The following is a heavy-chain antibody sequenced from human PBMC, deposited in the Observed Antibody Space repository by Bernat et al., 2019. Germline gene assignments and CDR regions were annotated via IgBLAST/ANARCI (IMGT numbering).Heavy chain of an antibody. CDR3: ARAYWRGRLFRKTDAFDI. V-gene: IGHV4-31*03. D-gene: IGHD2-8*02. J-gene: IGHJ3*02. CDR1: GGSFSSGGYY. CDR2: IYYSGST. Sequence: QVQLQESGPGLVKPSQTLSLTCTVSGGSFSSGGYYWSWIRQHPGKGLEWIGYIYYSGSTYYNPSLKSRVTVSVDTSKNPFSLKLCSVTAADTAVYYCARAYWRGRLFRKTDAFDIWGQGTMVTVSS.